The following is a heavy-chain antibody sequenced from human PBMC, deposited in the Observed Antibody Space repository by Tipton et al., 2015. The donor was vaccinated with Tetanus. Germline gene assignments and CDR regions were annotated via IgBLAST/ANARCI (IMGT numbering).Heavy chain of an antibody. CDR3: AKVRGTLRYSFDS. CDR1: GFTFSSSC. CDR2: SYAGGNYA. V-gene: IGHV3-23*03. J-gene: IGHJ5*01. Sequence: SLRLSCAASGFTFSSSCMHWVRQGPGKGLEWVSVSYAGGNYAYYADSVKGRFTTSRDDSKSTLFLHMTSLRVEDTAVYYCAKVRGTLRYSFDSWGQGTLVTVSS. D-gene: IGHD1-26*01.